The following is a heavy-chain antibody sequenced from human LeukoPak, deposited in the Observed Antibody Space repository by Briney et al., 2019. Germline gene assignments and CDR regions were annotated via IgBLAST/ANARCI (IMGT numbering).Heavy chain of an antibody. Sequence: NTISDYWGWVRQPPGKGLEWVSVIYSGGSTYYADSVKGRFTISRDNSKNTLYLQMNSLRAEDTAVYYCARAGYSSSWNWFDPWGQGTLVTVSS. V-gene: IGHV3-53*01. J-gene: IGHJ5*02. CDR2: IYSGGST. CDR1: NTISDY. D-gene: IGHD6-13*01. CDR3: ARAGYSSSWNWFDP.